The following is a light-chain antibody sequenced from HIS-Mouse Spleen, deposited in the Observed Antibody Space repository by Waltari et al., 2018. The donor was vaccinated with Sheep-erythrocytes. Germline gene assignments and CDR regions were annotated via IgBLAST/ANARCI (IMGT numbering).Light chain of an antibody. CDR3: CSYAGSYNHV. CDR2: DVS. J-gene: IGLJ1*01. CDR1: SSDVGGYNY. Sequence: QSALTQPRSVSGSPGQSVTISCTGTSSDVGGYNYFSWYQQHHGKAPKLMIYDVSKRPSGVPDRFAGSKSGNTASLTISGLQAEDEADYYCCSYAGSYNHVFATGTKVTVL. V-gene: IGLV2-11*01.